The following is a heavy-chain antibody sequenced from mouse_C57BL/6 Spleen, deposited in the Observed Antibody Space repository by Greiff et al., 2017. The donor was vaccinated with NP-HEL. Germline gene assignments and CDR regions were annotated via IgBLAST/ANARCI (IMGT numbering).Heavy chain of an antibody. V-gene: IGHV1-64*01. CDR3: ARSGYYGSSFYYFDY. CDR1: GYTFTSYW. CDR2: IHPNSGST. J-gene: IGHJ2*01. Sequence: QVQLQQSGAELVKPGASVKLSCKASGYTFTSYWMHWVKQRPGQGLEWIGMIHPNSGSTNYNEKFKSKATLTVDKSSSTAYMQLSSLTSEDSAVYYCARSGYYGSSFYYFDYWGQGTTLTVSS. D-gene: IGHD1-1*01.